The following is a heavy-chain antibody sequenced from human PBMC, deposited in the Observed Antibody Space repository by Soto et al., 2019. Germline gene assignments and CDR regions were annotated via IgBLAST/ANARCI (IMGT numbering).Heavy chain of an antibody. Sequence: QVQLVESGGGVVQPGRSLRLSCAASGFTFSSYGMHWVRQAPGKGLEWVAVISYDGSIKYYADSVKGRFTISRDNSKNTLYLQMNSLRAEDTAVYYCAKDSHSYYYYYGMDVWGQGTTVTVSS. CDR3: AKDSHSYYYYYGMDV. CDR2: ISYDGSIK. CDR1: GFTFSSYG. J-gene: IGHJ6*02. V-gene: IGHV3-30*18.